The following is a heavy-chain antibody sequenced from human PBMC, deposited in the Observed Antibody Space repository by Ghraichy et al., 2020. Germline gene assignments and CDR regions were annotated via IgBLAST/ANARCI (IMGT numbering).Heavy chain of an antibody. D-gene: IGHD4-17*01. CDR3: ARNTPYLGDMTF. J-gene: IGHJ4*02. CDR1: GYTFTSYD. Sequence: SVKVSCKASGYTFTSYDINWVRQATGQGLEWMGWMSPNSGDTGYAEKFQGRVTMTRSTSTSTAYMELNSLQSDDTAVYYCARNTPYLGDMTFWGQGTLVSVSS. V-gene: IGHV1-8*01. CDR2: MSPNSGDT.